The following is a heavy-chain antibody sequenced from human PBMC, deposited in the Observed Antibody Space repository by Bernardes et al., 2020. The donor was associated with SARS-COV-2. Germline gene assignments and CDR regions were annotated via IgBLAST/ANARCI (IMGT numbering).Heavy chain of an antibody. CDR1: GFTFTSSA. CDR3: AKAGEQYLVRYSFDY. J-gene: IGHJ4*02. V-gene: IGHV1-58*01. Sequence: SVKVSCKASGFTFTSSAVQWVRQARGQRLEWIGWIVVGSGNTNYAQKFQERVTITRDMSTSTAYMELSSLRSEDTAVYYCAKAGEQYLVRYSFDYWGQGTLVTVSS. CDR2: IVVGSGNT. D-gene: IGHD6-13*01.